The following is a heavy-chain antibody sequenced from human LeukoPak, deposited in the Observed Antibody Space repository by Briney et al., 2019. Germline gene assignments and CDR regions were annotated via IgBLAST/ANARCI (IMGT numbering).Heavy chain of an antibody. Sequence: GGSLRLSCAASGFTLSDYYMGWIRQAPGKGQEWVSYISSSGRTIYYVDSVQGQFTIYSDNPKHELYLQMNSLRAEGTAVYYCARGGLEDWVLRLAYYYYGMDVWGQGTTVTVPS. CDR1: GFTLSDYY. CDR3: ARGGLEDWVLRLAYYYYGMDV. CDR2: ISSSGRTI. D-gene: IGHD3-3*01. J-gene: IGHJ6*02. V-gene: IGHV3-11*01.